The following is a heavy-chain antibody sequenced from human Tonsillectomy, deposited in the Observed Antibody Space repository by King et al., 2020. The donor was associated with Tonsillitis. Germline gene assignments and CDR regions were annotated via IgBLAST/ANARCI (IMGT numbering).Heavy chain of an antibody. Sequence: VQLVESGAEVKKPGSSVKVSCKASGGTFRSHAISWVRQAPGQGLEWMGTFIPIFGPPKYAQKFQGRLTITADDSTRTAYMELSRLRSEDTAVYYCAREDVTGGDYWGQGTLVTVSS. J-gene: IGHJ4*02. V-gene: IGHV1-69*18. D-gene: IGHD2-21*02. CDR2: FIPIFGPP. CDR1: GGTFRSHA. CDR3: AREDVTGGDY.